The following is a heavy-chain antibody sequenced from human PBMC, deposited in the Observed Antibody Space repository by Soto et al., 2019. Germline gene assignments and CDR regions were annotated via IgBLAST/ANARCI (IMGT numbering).Heavy chain of an antibody. CDR1: GGTFSTFG. Sequence: QVQLVQSGAEVKKTGSSVKVSCKTSGGTFSTFGIGWVRKAPEQGLEWMGGIIPFFGTAENSQKFEDRSTITADESTNTVYMDLRSLTSEDTAIYYCARTAPMDAGDKYYYDFWGQGALVTVSS. CDR3: ARTAPMDAGDKYYYDF. J-gene: IGHJ4*02. D-gene: IGHD3-16*01. V-gene: IGHV1-69*01. CDR2: IIPFFGTA.